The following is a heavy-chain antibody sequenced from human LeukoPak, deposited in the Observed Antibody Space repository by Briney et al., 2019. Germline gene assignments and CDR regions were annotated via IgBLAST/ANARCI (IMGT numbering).Heavy chain of an antibody. Sequence: GGSLRLSCEASGFTFSSYAMHWVRQAPGRGLEWVTVISDDGSNGYYAGSVKGRFTISRDNSQNTLHVQMSSLRPEDTAVYYCAKVLDYWGQGTLVTVSS. J-gene: IGHJ4*02. CDR1: GFTFSSYA. V-gene: IGHV3-30*04. CDR2: ISDDGSNG. CDR3: AKVLDY.